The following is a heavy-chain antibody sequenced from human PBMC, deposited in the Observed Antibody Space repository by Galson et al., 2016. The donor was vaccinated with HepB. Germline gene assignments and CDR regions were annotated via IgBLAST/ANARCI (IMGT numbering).Heavy chain of an antibody. CDR3: VTEGYTYGYLSFDL. D-gene: IGHD5-18*01. CDR1: GITFTDAW. V-gene: IGHV3-15*01. J-gene: IGHJ3*01. CDR2: IRSISRGGAT. Sequence: SLRLSCAASGITFTDAWMSWVRQAPGKGLEWVGRIRSISRGGATDYAAPVKDRFAISRHQSQTTIYLHMNSLETEDTALYYCVTEGYTYGYLSFDLWGHGTMVTVSS.